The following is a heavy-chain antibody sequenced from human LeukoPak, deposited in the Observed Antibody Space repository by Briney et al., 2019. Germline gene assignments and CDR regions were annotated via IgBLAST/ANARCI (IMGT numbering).Heavy chain of an antibody. CDR3: AKNGQFSSSSTDS. D-gene: IGHD6-6*01. J-gene: IGHJ4*02. Sequence: PGGSLRLSCAASGFTFSSCAMSWVRQAPGKGLEWVSGISRAGGSTYYVDSVKGRFTISRDNSNYTLYLQMNSVRAEDTAVYYCAKNGQFSSSSTDSWGQGTLVTVSS. CDR2: ISRAGGST. CDR1: GFTFSSCA. V-gene: IGHV3-23*01.